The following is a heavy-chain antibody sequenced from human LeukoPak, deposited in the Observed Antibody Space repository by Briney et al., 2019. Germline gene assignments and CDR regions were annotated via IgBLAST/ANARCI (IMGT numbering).Heavy chain of an antibody. CDR3: ARASGGGYCSGGSCSHYYYYMDV. V-gene: IGHV4-59*01. Sequence: PSETLSLTCTVSGGSISSYYWSWIRQPPGKGLEWIGYIYYSGSTNYNPSLKSRVTISVDTSKNQFSLKLSSVTAADTAVYYCARASGGGYCSGGSCSHYYYYMDVWGKGTTVTVSS. CDR1: GGSISSYY. CDR2: IYYSGST. D-gene: IGHD2-15*01. J-gene: IGHJ6*03.